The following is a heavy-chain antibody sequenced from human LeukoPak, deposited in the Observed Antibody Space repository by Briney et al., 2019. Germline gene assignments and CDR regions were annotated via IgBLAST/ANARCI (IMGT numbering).Heavy chain of an antibody. D-gene: IGHD3-9*01. V-gene: IGHV4-34*01. J-gene: IGHJ4*02. CDR1: GGSFSGYY. CDR3: ASTTRLVHPVDY. CDR2: INHSGST. Sequence: SETLSLTCAVYGGSFSGYYWSWIRQPPGKGLEWIGEINHSGSTNYNPSLKSRVTISVDTSKNQFSLKLSSVTAADTAVYYCASTTRLVHPVDYWGQGTLVTVSS.